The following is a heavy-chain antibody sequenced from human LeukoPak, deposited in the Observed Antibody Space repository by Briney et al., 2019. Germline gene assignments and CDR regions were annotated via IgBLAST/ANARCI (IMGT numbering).Heavy chain of an antibody. Sequence: PSETLSLTCAVYGGSFSGYYWSWVRQPPGKGLEWIGEINHSGSTNYNPSLKSRVTISVDTSKNQFSLKLSSVTAADTAVYYCARDFGREATGAFDIWGQGTMVTVSS. CDR3: ARDFGREATGAFDI. CDR1: GGSFSGYY. CDR2: INHSGST. D-gene: IGHD3/OR15-3a*01. V-gene: IGHV4-34*01. J-gene: IGHJ3*02.